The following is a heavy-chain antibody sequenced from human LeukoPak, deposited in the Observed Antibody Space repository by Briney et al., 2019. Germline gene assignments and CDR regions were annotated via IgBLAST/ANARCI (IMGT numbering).Heavy chain of an antibody. V-gene: IGHV1-69*05. D-gene: IGHD3-22*01. CDR1: GGTFSSYA. CDR2: IIPIFGTA. CDR3: ARLDSSGYSPGY. Sequence: SVKVSCKASGGTFSSYAISWVRQAPGQGLEWMGRIIPIFGTANYAQKFQGRVTITTDESTSTAYMELSSLRSEDAAVYYCARLDSSGYSPGYWGQGTLVTVSS. J-gene: IGHJ4*02.